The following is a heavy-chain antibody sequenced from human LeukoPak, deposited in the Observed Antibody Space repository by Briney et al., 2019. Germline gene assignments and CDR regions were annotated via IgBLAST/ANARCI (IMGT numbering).Heavy chain of an antibody. CDR1: GFTFSSYW. D-gene: IGHD3-22*01. J-gene: IGHJ3*02. CDR3: ARKGPYDSSGYSSAFDI. Sequence: GGSLRLSCAASGFTFSSYWMHWVRQAPGKGLVWVSRINSDGSSTSYADSVKGRFTISRDNAKNTLYLQMNSLRAEDTAVYYCARKGPYDSSGYSSAFDIWGQGTTVTVSS. V-gene: IGHV3-74*01. CDR2: INSDGSST.